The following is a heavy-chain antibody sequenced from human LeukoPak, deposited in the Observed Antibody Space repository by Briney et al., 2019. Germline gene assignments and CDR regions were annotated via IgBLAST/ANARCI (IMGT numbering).Heavy chain of an antibody. D-gene: IGHD6-19*01. J-gene: IGHJ6*03. V-gene: IGHV3-23*01. Sequence: GGSLRLSCAASGFTFSSYAMSWVRQAPGKGLEWVSAISGSGGSTYYADSVKGRFTISRDNSKNTLYLQMNSLRAEDTAVYYCAKNWYSGGWYRLYYYYMDVWGKGTTVTVSS. CDR1: GFTFSSYA. CDR2: ISGSGGST. CDR3: AKNWYSGGWYRLYYYYMDV.